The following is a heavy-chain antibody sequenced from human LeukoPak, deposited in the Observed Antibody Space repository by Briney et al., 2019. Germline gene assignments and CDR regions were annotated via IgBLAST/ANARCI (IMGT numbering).Heavy chain of an antibody. CDR3: AFSCSGDSCSFFDS. Sequence: GDSLRLSCATSGFTVSSNYMSWVRQAPGKGLEWVSVIFSGGSTYYADAVKGRFTISRDNPKSTLSLEMNSLRAEDTAVYYCAFSCSGDSCSFFDSWGQGTLVTVSS. D-gene: IGHD2-15*01. CDR1: GFTVSSNY. CDR2: IFSGGST. J-gene: IGHJ4*02. V-gene: IGHV3-66*01.